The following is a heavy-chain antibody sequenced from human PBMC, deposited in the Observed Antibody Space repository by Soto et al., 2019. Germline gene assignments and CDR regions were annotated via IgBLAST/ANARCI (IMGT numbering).Heavy chain of an antibody. CDR2: ISSSSSYI. J-gene: IGHJ6*02. V-gene: IGHV3-21*01. Sequence: GSLILSCAASGFTFSSYSMNLVGQARGKGLEWVSSISSSSSYIYYADSVKGRFTISRDNAKNSLYLQMNSLRAEETAVYYCARDKGTMVRGVITTPGYYGMDVWGQGTTVTVSS. CDR3: ARDKGTMVRGVITTPGYYGMDV. CDR1: GFTFSSYS. D-gene: IGHD3-10*01.